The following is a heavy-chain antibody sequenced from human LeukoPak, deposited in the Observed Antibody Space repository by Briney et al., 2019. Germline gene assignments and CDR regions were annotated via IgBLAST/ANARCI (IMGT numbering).Heavy chain of an antibody. CDR2: IYRAGNT. Sequence: GGSLRLSCAASGFTVSSNYMTWVRQAPGKGLEWVSVIYRAGNTYYADSVKGRFTISRDNAKNTLYLQMNSLRAEDTAVYYCARDFDRYYFDYWGQGTLVTVSS. CDR3: ARDFDRYYFDY. V-gene: IGHV3-53*01. D-gene: IGHD3-9*01. CDR1: GFTVSSNY. J-gene: IGHJ4*02.